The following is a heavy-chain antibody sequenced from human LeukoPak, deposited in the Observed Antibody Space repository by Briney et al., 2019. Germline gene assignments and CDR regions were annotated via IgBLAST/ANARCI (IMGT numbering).Heavy chain of an antibody. CDR2: VYSSGST. V-gene: IGHV4-4*07. CDR1: GGSIRSYY. CDR3: ARDQRSGYNWFAP. J-gene: IGHJ5*02. Sequence: PSETLSLTCTVSGGSIRSYYWSWIRQPAGKGLEWIGRVYSSGSTDYNPSLKSRVTMSVDTSKNQFSLKVTSVTAADTAVYYCARDQRSGYNWFAPWGQGTLVTVSS. D-gene: IGHD5-12*01.